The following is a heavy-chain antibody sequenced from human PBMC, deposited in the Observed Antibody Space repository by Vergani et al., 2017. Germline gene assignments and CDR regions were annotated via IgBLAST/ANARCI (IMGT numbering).Heavy chain of an antibody. D-gene: IGHD6-6*01. Sequence: EVQLVESGGGLVKPGGSLRLSCAASGFTFSNAWMSWVRQAPGKGLEWVSYISSSGSTIYYADSVKGRFTISRDNAKNSLYLQMNSLRAEDTAVYYCARALSSSSGFYYYMDVWGKGTTVTVSS. CDR1: GFTFSNAW. CDR3: ARALSSSSGFYYYMDV. CDR2: ISSSGSTI. J-gene: IGHJ6*03. V-gene: IGHV3-48*04.